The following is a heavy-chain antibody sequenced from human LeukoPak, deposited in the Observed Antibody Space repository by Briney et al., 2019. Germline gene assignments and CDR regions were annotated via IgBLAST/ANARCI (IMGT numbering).Heavy chain of an antibody. CDR1: GFTFSSYA. J-gene: IGHJ6*02. V-gene: IGHV3-30*18. Sequence: PGGSLRLSCAASGFTFSSYAMTWVRQAPGKGLEWVAVISYDGSNKYYADSVKGRFTISRDNSKNTLYLQMNSLRAEDTAVYYCAKDRVHVRWYGSGKGYGMDVWGQGTTVTVSS. CDR3: AKDRVHVRWYGSGKGYGMDV. CDR2: ISYDGSNK. D-gene: IGHD3-10*01.